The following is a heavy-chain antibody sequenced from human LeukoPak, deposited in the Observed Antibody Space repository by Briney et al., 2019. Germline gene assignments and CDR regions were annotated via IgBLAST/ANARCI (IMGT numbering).Heavy chain of an antibody. J-gene: IGHJ4*02. Sequence: GGSLRLSCAGSGFTFRSYAMSWVRQAPGKGLEWVSGISGSGGSTYYADSVKGRFTISRDNSKNTLYLQMNSLRAEDTAVYYCAKDFVRYNIQFDYWGQGALVTVSS. CDR2: ISGSGGST. V-gene: IGHV3-23*01. D-gene: IGHD1-14*01. CDR1: GFTFRSYA. CDR3: AKDFVRYNIQFDY.